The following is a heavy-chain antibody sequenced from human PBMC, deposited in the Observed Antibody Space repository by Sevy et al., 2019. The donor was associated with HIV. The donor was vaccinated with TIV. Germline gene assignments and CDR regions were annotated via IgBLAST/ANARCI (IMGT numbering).Heavy chain of an antibody. CDR3: AADRGEDYCSGNSCQRHYYYGLDV. V-gene: IGHV1-24*01. CDR1: GYRLIEVS. CDR2: LDPEDGET. J-gene: IGHJ6*02. Sequence: ASVKVSCKVSGYRLIEVSMHWVRQAPGKGLEWMGHLDPEDGETIYAQNFQGRVTMTEDTSTDTAYMEVSSLRSEDTAVYYCAADRGEDYCSGNSCQRHYYYGLDVWGQGTTVTVS. D-gene: IGHD2-15*01.